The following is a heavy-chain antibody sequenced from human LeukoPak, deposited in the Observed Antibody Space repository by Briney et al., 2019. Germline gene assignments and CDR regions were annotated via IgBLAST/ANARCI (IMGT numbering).Heavy chain of an antibody. J-gene: IGHJ4*02. V-gene: IGHV3-53*01. CDR3: ARGGTYYDILTGYYGKEFDY. CDR2: IYSGGST. D-gene: IGHD3-9*01. CDR1: GFTVSSNY. Sequence: GGSLRLSCAASGFTVSSNYMSWVRQAPGKGLEWVSVIYSGGSTYYADSVKGRFTISRDNSRNTLYLQMSSLRAEDTAVYYCARGGTYYDILTGYYGKEFDYWGQGTLVTVSS.